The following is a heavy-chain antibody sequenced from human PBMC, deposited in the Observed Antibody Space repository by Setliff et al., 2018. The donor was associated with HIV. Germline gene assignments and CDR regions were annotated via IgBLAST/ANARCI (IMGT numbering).Heavy chain of an antibody. Sequence: PGGSLRLSCAVSGFSFNTYSIIWVRQAPGKGLEWVSYISGLGGGTIYYADSVRGRFTISRDDAEKSVYLQMNSLRAEDTAVYYCARAGVVEGYYYYYYMDVWGKGTTVTVSS. D-gene: IGHD2-15*01. CDR3: ARAGVVEGYYYYYYMDV. V-gene: IGHV3-48*01. J-gene: IGHJ6*03. CDR1: GFSFNTYS. CDR2: ISGLGGGTI.